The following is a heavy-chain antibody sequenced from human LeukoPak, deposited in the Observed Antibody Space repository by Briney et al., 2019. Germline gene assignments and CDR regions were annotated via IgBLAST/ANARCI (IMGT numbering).Heavy chain of an antibody. CDR3: ARDSRSHCGTAACDY. Sequence: GWSLRLSCAASGFTFSTSSMNWVRQAPGKGLEWVSYIRSSSTTIYYADSVKGRFTISRDNAKNSLYLQMNSLRAEDTAVYFCARDSRSHCGTAACDYWGQGTLVTVSS. J-gene: IGHJ4*02. CDR1: GFTFSTSS. CDR2: IRSSSTTI. V-gene: IGHV3-48*01. D-gene: IGHD2-8*02.